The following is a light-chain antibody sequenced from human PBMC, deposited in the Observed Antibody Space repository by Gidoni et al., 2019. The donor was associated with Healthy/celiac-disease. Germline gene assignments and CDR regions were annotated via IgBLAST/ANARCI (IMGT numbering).Light chain of an antibody. J-gene: IGKJ2*01. Sequence: VLTQSPRTLSLSPGERATLSCRASQSVSSSYLAWYQQKPGQAPRLLIYGASGRATGIPDRFSGSGSGTDFTLTISRLEPEDFEVYYCQQYGSSPPMYTFGQGTKLEIK. CDR3: QQYGSSPPMYT. V-gene: IGKV3-20*01. CDR2: GAS. CDR1: QSVSSSY.